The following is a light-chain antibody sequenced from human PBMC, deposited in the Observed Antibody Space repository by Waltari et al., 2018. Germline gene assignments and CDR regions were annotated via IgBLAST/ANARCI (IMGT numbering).Light chain of an antibody. CDR1: QTLLYSSNNKNY. J-gene: IGKJ5*01. Sequence: DIVMTQSPDSLAVSLGERATINCKSSQTLLYSSNNKNYLAWYQQKPGQPPKLLIYWASARDSGVPDRFSGSGSGTDFTLTISSLQAEDVAVYYCQQYYSTPPTFGQGTRLEIK. V-gene: IGKV4-1*01. CDR3: QQYYSTPPT. CDR2: WAS.